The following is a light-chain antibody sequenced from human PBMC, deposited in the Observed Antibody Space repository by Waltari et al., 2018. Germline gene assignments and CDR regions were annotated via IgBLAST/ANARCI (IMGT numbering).Light chain of an antibody. CDR2: SND. V-gene: IGLV1-44*01. J-gene: IGLJ2*01. CDR3: AAWDDSLNGVV. Sequence: QSVLTHSPSASGPPGQRVTISCSGSSSNIGSNAVNWYRQLPGTAPNLLIFSNDQRPSGVPDRFSGSKSGTSASLAISGLQSEDEADYYCAAWDDSLNGVVFGGGTKLTVL. CDR1: SSNIGSNA.